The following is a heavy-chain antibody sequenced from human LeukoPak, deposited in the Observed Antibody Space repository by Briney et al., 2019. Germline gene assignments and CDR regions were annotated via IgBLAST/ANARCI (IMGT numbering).Heavy chain of an antibody. J-gene: IGHJ6*02. D-gene: IGHD5-18*01. V-gene: IGHV3-23*01. CDR1: GFTFSTYV. Sequence: PGGSLRLSCAASGFTFSTYVMSWVRQAPGKGLELVSGISGSGETTYYADSVRGRFTISRDNSKNTLYLQMNSLRVGDSAVYYCAKVSGRIQIWPQPFGDGMDVWGQGTTVTVSS. CDR3: AKVSGRIQIWPQPFGDGMDV. CDR2: ISGSGETT.